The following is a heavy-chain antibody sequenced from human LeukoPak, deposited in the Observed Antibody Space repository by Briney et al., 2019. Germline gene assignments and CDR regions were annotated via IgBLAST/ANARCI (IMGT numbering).Heavy chain of an antibody. Sequence: PSETLSLTCTVSGGSISSGGYYWSWIRQHPGKGLEWIGYIYYSGSTYYNPSPKSRVTISVDASKNQFSLKLSSVTAADTAVYYCARVARRDGYNSFDYWGQGTLVTVSS. J-gene: IGHJ4*02. CDR1: GGSISSGGYY. CDR3: ARVARRDGYNSFDY. CDR2: IYYSGST. D-gene: IGHD5-24*01. V-gene: IGHV4-31*03.